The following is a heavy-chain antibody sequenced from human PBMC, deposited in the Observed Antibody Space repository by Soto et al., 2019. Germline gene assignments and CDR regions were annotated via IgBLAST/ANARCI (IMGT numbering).Heavy chain of an antibody. CDR2: INSGGSST. CDR1: GFTLSTYW. Sequence: GGSLRLSCAASGFTLSTYWMHWVRQAPGKGLVWVSRINSGGSSTSYADSVKGRFTISRDNAKNTLYLQMNSLRAEDTAVYYCARGGGYSYICPDYWGQGTLVTVSS. CDR3: ARGGGYSYICPDY. J-gene: IGHJ4*02. V-gene: IGHV3-74*01. D-gene: IGHD6-13*01.